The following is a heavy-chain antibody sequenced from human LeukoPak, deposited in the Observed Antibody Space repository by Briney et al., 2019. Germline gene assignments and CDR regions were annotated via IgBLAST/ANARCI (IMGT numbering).Heavy chain of an antibody. CDR3: ARGAGDYVSEFDY. J-gene: IGHJ4*02. V-gene: IGHV4-59*01. CDR1: GGSISSYY. Sequence: SETLSLTSTVSGGSISSYYWSWIRQPPGKGLEWIGYIYYSGSTNYNPSLKSRVTISVDTSKNQFSLKLSSVTAADTAVYYCARGAGDYVSEFDYWGQGTLVTVSS. D-gene: IGHD4-17*01. CDR2: IYYSGST.